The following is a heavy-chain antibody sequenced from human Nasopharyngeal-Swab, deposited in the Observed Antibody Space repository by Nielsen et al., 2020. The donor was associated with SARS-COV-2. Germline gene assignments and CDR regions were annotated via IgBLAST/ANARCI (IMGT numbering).Heavy chain of an antibody. D-gene: IGHD3-10*01. J-gene: IGHJ4*02. CDR3: ATTPPKYYYGSGSYWTAGDY. Sequence: GESLKISCAASGFTFSSYAMSWVRQAPGKGLEWVSAISGSGGSTYYADSVKGRFTISRDNSKNTLYLQMNSLRAEDTAVYYCATTPPKYYYGSGSYWTAGDYWGQGTLVTVSS. CDR2: ISGSGGST. CDR1: GFTFSSYA. V-gene: IGHV3-23*01.